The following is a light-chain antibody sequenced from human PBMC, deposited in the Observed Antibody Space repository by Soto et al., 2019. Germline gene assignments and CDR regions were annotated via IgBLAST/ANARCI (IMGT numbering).Light chain of an antibody. CDR1: SSDVGSYNL. CDR3: SSFTSNNTPYV. CDR2: EGS. J-gene: IGLJ1*01. V-gene: IGLV2-14*02. Sequence: QSVLTQPASVSGSPGQSITISCTGTSSDVGSYNLVSWYQQHPGKAPKLMIYEGSNRPSGVSNRFSGSKSGNTASLTISGLQAEDEADYYCSSFTSNNTPYVFGTGTKVTVL.